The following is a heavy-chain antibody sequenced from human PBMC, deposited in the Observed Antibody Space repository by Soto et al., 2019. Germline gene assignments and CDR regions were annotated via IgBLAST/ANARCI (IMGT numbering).Heavy chain of an antibody. CDR3: ARVDLGSYDYSLDY. CDR2: IYYSGST. CDR1: GGSISSGDYY. J-gene: IGHJ4*02. D-gene: IGHD4-4*01. Sequence: SETLSLTCTVYGGSISSGDYYWSWIRQPPGKGLEWISYIYYSGSTYYNPSLKSRVTISVDMSKNQFSPKLSSVTAADTAVYYCARVDLGSYDYSLDYWGQGTLVTV. V-gene: IGHV4-30-4*01.